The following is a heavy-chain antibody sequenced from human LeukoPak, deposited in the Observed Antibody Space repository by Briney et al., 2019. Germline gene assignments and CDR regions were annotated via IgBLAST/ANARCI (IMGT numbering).Heavy chain of an antibody. CDR1: GFTVSSNY. CDR2: IYSGGST. D-gene: IGHD1-26*01. J-gene: IGHJ4*02. V-gene: IGHV3-53*01. Sequence: GGSLRLSCAASGFTVSSNYMSWVRQAPGKGLEWVSVIYSGGSTYYADSVKGRFTISRDNSKNTLYLQMNSLRAEDTAVYYCSASYGAPRVGRIDYWGQGTLVTVSS. CDR3: SASYGAPRVGRIDY.